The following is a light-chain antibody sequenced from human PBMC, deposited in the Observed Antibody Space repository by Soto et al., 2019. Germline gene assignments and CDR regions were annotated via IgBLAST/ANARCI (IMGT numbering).Light chain of an antibody. V-gene: IGKV3-15*01. CDR1: QSVSSN. Sequence: EIVMTQSPATLSVSPGERATLSCRASQSVSSNLAWYQQKPGQAPRLLIYGASPRATGIPARFSGSGSGTEFTLTISSLQSEDFAVYYCHQYNNWPPATFGQGTKVDIK. J-gene: IGKJ1*01. CDR2: GAS. CDR3: HQYNNWPPAT.